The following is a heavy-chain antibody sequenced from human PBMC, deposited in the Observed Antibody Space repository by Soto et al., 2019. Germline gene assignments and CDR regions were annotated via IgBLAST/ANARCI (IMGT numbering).Heavy chain of an antibody. J-gene: IGHJ6*02. D-gene: IGHD2-2*01. Sequence: ASVKVSCKASGYTFTGYYMHWVRQAPGQGLEWMGWINPNSGGTNYAQKFQGWVTMTRDTSISTAYMELSRLRSDGTAVYYCARTGYCSSTSCSYYYYGMDVWGQGTTVTVSS. CDR3: ARTGYCSSTSCSYYYYGMDV. V-gene: IGHV1-2*04. CDR1: GYTFTGYY. CDR2: INPNSGGT.